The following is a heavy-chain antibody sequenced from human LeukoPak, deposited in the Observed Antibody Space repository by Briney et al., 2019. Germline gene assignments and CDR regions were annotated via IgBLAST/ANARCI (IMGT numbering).Heavy chain of an antibody. CDR2: ISAYNGNT. Sequence: ASVKVSCKASGYTFTIYGISWVRQAPGQGLEWMGWISAYNGNTNYAQKLQGRVTMTTDTSTSTAYMELRSLRSDDTAVYYCARALVGATTHPFDYWGQGTLVTVSS. CDR3: ARALVGATTHPFDY. CDR1: GYTFTIYG. V-gene: IGHV1-18*01. D-gene: IGHD1-26*01. J-gene: IGHJ4*02.